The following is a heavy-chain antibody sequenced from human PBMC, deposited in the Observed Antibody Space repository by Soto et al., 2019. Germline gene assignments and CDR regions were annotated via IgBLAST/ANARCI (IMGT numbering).Heavy chain of an antibody. Sequence: GASVKVSCKASGYTFTSYYMSWLRQAPGQGLEWMGIINPSGGSTSYAQKFQGRVTMTRDTSTSTVYMELSSLRSEDTDVYYCARAQCSGGSCYYYYGMDAWGQGTTVTVSS. J-gene: IGHJ6*02. V-gene: IGHV1-46*01. D-gene: IGHD2-15*01. CDR1: GYTFTSYY. CDR3: ARAQCSGGSCYYYYGMDA. CDR2: INPSGGST.